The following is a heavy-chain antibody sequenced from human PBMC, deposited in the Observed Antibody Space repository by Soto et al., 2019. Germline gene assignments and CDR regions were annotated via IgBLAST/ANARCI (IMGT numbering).Heavy chain of an antibody. J-gene: IGHJ4*02. CDR1: GYTFTSYD. CDR3: ARTGRGNYDIPEKDDY. D-gene: IGHD3-9*01. CDR2: MNPNSGNT. V-gene: IGHV1-8*01. Sequence: ASVKVSCKASGYTFTSYDINWVRQATGQGLEWMGWMNPNSGNTGYAQKFQGRVTMTRNTSISTAYMELSSLRSEDTAVYYCARTGRGNYDIPEKDDYWGQGTLVTVSS.